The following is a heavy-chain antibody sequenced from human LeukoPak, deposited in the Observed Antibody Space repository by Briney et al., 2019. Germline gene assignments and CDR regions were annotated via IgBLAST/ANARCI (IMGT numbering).Heavy chain of an antibody. V-gene: IGHV5-51*01. CDR3: AGHRNVGGYSNGNIDY. J-gene: IGHJ4*02. Sequence: GESLKISCKGSGYTFTSYWIGWVRQMPGKGLEWMGIIYPGDSDTRKSPSFQGQVTISADKSISTAYLQWSSLKASDTAMYYCAGHRNVGGYSNGNIDYWGQGTLVSVSS. CDR2: IYPGDSDT. D-gene: IGHD5-18*01. CDR1: GYTFTSYW.